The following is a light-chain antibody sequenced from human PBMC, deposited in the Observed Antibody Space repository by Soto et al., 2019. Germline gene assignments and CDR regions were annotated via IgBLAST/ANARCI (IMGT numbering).Light chain of an antibody. CDR2: DAS. V-gene: IGKV3-20*01. CDR1: QSVSSNH. CDR3: QQYGSSFT. J-gene: IGKJ4*01. Sequence: EIVLTQSPGTLSLSPGERATLSCRASQSVSSNHLAWYQQKPGQAPILLIYDASTRATGIPDRFSGSGSGTDFTLSINRLEPEDFAVYSCQQYGSSFTFGGGTKVEIK.